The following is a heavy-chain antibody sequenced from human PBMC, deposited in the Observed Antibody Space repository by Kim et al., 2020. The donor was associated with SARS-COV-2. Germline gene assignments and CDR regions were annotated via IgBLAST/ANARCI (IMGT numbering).Heavy chain of an antibody. V-gene: IGHV7-4-1*02. D-gene: IGHD3-10*01. CDR3: ASSMVYGVISAFDP. CDR1: GNTFSSYA. CDR2: INTNTGNP. J-gene: IGHJ3*01. Sequence: ASVKVSCKASGNTFSSYAMNWVRQAPGQGLEWMGWINTNTGNPTYAQGFTGRFVFSLDTSVSTTYLQITSLKSEDTAVYYCASSMVYGVISAFDPWGQGTMVTVSS.